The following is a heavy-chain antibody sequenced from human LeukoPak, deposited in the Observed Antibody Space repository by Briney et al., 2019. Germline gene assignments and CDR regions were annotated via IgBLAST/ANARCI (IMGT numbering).Heavy chain of an antibody. V-gene: IGHV3-21*01. CDR2: ISSSSTYI. CDR1: GFTFGSYS. CDR3: ARDPRYDTTGYYYGPCYFDY. J-gene: IGHJ4*02. Sequence: PGGSLRLSCAASGFTFGSYSMNWVRQAPGKGLEWVSSISSSSTYIYYADSVKGRFTISRDNAKNSLYLQMSSLRAEDTAVYYCARDPRYDTTGYYYGPCYFDYWGQGTPVTVSS. D-gene: IGHD3-22*01.